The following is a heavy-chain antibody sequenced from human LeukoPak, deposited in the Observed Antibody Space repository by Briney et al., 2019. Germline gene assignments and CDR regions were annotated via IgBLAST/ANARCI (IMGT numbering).Heavy chain of an antibody. V-gene: IGHV3-53*01. J-gene: IGHJ4*02. CDR2: LYSDGNT. Sequence: GGSLRLSCAASGFTVSSNYMSWVRQAPGKGLEWVSVLYSDGNTYYADSVKGRFTISRDNSRNTLYLQMNRLRAEDTAVYYCARGPRYDSSGYPFDYWGQGTLVTVSS. CDR3: ARGPRYDSSGYPFDY. CDR1: GFTVSSNY. D-gene: IGHD3-22*01.